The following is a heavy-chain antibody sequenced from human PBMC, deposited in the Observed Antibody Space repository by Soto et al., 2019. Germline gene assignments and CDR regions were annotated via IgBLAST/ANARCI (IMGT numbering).Heavy chain of an antibody. D-gene: IGHD6-13*01. CDR2: IYYSGST. V-gene: IGHV4-31*03. CDR1: GGSISSGDYY. Sequence: PSETLSLTCTVSGGSISSGDYYWSWIRQHPGKGLEWIGYIYYSGSTYYNPSLKSRVTISVDTSKNQFSLKLSSVTAADTAVYYCARGGIAAAAPPDYWGQGTLVTVSS. CDR3: ARGGIAAAAPPDY. J-gene: IGHJ4*02.